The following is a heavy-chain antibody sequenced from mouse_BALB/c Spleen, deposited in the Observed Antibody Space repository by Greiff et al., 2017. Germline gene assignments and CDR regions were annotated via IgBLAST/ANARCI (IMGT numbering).Heavy chain of an antibody. CDR1: GYTFTSYY. CDR3: ARSGYGNYGEYYYAMDY. D-gene: IGHD2-10*02. CDR2: IYPGNVNT. Sequence: QVQLQQSGPELVKPGASVRISCKASGYTFTSYYIHWVKQRPGQGLEWIGWIYPGNVNTKYNEKFKGKATLTADKSSSTAYMQLSSLTSEDSAVYFCARSGYGNYGEYYYAMDYWGQGTSVTVSS. J-gene: IGHJ4*01. V-gene: IGHV1S56*01.